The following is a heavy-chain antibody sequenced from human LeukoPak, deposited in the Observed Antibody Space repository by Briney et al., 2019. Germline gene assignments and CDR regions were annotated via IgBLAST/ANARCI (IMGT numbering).Heavy chain of an antibody. CDR2: IYYSGST. CDR1: GGSISSGGYY. D-gene: IGHD2-2*01. Sequence: SQTLSLTCTVSGGSISSGGYYWSWIRQHPGKGLEWIGYIYYSGSTYYNPSIKSRVTISVDTSKNQFSLKLSPVTAADTAVYYCARVTVVVPAATNWFDPWGQGTLVTVSS. V-gene: IGHV4-31*03. J-gene: IGHJ5*02. CDR3: ARVTVVVPAATNWFDP.